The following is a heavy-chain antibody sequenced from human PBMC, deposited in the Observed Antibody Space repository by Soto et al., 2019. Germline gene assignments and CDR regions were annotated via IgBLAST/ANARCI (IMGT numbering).Heavy chain of an antibody. CDR1: GGSISSGGYY. D-gene: IGHD1-26*01. Sequence: PSETLSLTCTVSGGSISSGGYYWSWIRQHPGKGLEWIGYIYYSGSTNYNPSLKSRVTISVDTSKNQFSLKLSSVTAADTAVYYCARVRRSYLRYYYYYYGMDVWGQGTTVTVSS. V-gene: IGHV4-31*03. J-gene: IGHJ6*02. CDR2: IYYSGST. CDR3: ARVRRSYLRYYYYYYGMDV.